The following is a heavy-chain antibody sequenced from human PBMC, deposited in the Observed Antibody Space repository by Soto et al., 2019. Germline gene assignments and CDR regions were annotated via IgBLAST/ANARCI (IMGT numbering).Heavy chain of an antibody. CDR3: ARGHGSGSPYYYYYGMDV. D-gene: IGHD3-10*01. CDR1: GFTFSSYA. J-gene: IGHJ6*02. Sequence: QVQLVESGGGVVQPGRSLRLSCAASGFTFSSYAMHWVRQAPGKGLEWVAGISYDGSNKYYADSVKGRFTISRDNSKNTLYLQMNSLRAEDTAVYYCARGHGSGSPYYYYYGMDVWGQGTTVTVSS. V-gene: IGHV3-30-3*01. CDR2: ISYDGSNK.